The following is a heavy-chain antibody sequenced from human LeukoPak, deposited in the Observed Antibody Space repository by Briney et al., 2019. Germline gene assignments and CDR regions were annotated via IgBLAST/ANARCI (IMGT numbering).Heavy chain of an antibody. J-gene: IGHJ4*02. CDR3: AREVGSNGWSAAGY. CDR1: GGSISSYY. CDR2: IYYSGST. Sequence: KPSETLSLTCTVSGGSISSYYWSWIRQPPGKGLEWIGYIYYSGSTNYNPSLKSRVTISEDTSKNQFSLKLSSVTAADTAVYYCAREVGSNGWSAAGYWGQGTLVTVSS. D-gene: IGHD6-19*01. V-gene: IGHV4-59*12.